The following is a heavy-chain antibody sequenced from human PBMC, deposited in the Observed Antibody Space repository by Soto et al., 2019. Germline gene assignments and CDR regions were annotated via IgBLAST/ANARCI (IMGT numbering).Heavy chain of an antibody. Sequence: EVQLVESGGGLVKPGGSLRLSCAASGFTFSSYSMNWVRQAPGKGLEWVSSISSSSSYIYYADSVKGRFTISRDNAKNSLYLQMNSLRAEDTAVYYCASKGPIVVVPAASNWLDPWVQGTLVTVSS. CDR3: ASKGPIVVVPAASNWLDP. J-gene: IGHJ5*02. V-gene: IGHV3-21*01. CDR2: ISSSSSYI. D-gene: IGHD2-2*01. CDR1: GFTFSSYS.